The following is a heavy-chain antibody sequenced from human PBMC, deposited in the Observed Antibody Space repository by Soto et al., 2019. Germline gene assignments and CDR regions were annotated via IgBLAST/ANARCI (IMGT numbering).Heavy chain of an antibody. CDR1: GDSIRSYY. J-gene: IGHJ4*02. Sequence: SETLSLTXTVSGDSIRSYYWSWIRQPPGKGLEWIGYIYYSEYTSYNPSLKSRVTISVDTSKNQFSLKLNSVTAADTAVYYCARCFSGNYPSRPEEQYYFDSWGQGTLVTVSS. V-gene: IGHV4-59*01. CDR3: ARCFSGNYPSRPEEQYYFDS. CDR2: IYYSEYT. D-gene: IGHD1-26*01.